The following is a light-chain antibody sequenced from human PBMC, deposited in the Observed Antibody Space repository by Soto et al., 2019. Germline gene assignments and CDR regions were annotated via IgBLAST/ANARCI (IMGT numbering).Light chain of an antibody. CDR3: QQYYNWPLT. J-gene: IGKJ4*01. Sequence: EIVMTQSPATLSVSPGERATLSCRASQSVTSSLAWYQRKPGQPPSLLIYDASTRATGVPARFSGSGSGTEFTLIISSLQSEDFAVYYCQQYYNWPLTFGGGTKVEIK. CDR2: DAS. CDR1: QSVTSS. V-gene: IGKV3-15*01.